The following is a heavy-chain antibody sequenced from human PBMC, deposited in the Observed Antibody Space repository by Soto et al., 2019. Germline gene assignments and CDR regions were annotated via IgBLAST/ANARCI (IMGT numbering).Heavy chain of an antibody. CDR1: GFTFSVYS. V-gene: IGHV3-48*02. J-gene: IGHJ4*02. CDR2: MTSDMKTI. CDR3: ARSVEGHFDD. Sequence: EVQLVESGGGLVQPGGSLRLSCAASGFTFSVYSMNWIRQAPGKGLQWVSYMTSDMKTIHYADSVQGRFTISRDNAKNLVYLQLTSLRDEDTAVYYCARSVEGHFDDWGQGALVTVSS. D-gene: IGHD6-19*01.